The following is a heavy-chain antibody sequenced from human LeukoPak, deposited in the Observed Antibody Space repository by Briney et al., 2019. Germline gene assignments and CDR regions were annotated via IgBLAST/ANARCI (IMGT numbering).Heavy chain of an antibody. D-gene: IGHD1-26*01. Sequence: GGSLRLSCAASGFTFSTYWMSWVRQAPGKGLEWVANIQQDGSEKYYVDSVKGRFTISRDNAKDSLYLQMNSLRAEDTAVYYCARDKIVGATHFDYWGQGTLVTVSS. CDR2: IQQDGSEK. CDR1: GFTFSTYW. CDR3: ARDKIVGATHFDY. J-gene: IGHJ4*02. V-gene: IGHV3-7*01.